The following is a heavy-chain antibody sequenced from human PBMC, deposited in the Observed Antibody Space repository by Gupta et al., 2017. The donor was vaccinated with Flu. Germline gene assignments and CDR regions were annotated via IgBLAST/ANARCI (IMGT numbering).Heavy chain of an antibody. J-gene: IGHJ4*02. CDR2: ISASGTST. CDR1: GFSFFESA. Sequence: EMKLLESGGGLVQPGGSLRLSCAASGFSFFESAMSWVRRGPGERLEWVSTISASGTSTYYADSVKGRFTISRDNSKNTLFLQMSTLRADDTATYYCAKERAYYDSSGGRDYWGQGTPVTVSS. CDR3: AKERAYYDSSGGRDY. D-gene: IGHD3-22*01. V-gene: IGHV3-23*01.